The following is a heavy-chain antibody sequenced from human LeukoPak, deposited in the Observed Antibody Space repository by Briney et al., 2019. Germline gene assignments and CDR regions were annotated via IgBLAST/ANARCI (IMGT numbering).Heavy chain of an antibody. J-gene: IGHJ4*02. CDR3: ARAIVTIFGVVIIEYFDY. CDR1: GGSIISSSYY. Sequence: SETLSLTCTVSGGSIISSSYYWSWIRQPAGKGLEWIGRIYTSGSTNYNPSLKSRVTISVDTSKNQFSLKLSSVTAADTAVYYCARAIVTIFGVVIIEYFDYWGQGTLVTVSS. CDR2: IYTSGST. D-gene: IGHD3-3*01. V-gene: IGHV4-61*02.